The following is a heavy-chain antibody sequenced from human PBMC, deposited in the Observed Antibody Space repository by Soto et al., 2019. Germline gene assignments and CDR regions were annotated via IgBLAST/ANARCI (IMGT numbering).Heavy chain of an antibody. CDR3: ARAVRFLEWLLPAVLFDY. V-gene: IGHV4-31*03. D-gene: IGHD3-3*01. J-gene: IGHJ4*02. CDR1: GGSISSGGYY. CDR2: IYSSGST. Sequence: QVQLQESGPGLVKPSQTLSLTCTVSGGSISSGGYYWSWIRQHPGKCMEWIGYIYSSGSTDYNPSLNSRVTISVDTAKNQFSLKLSSVTAADTAVYYCARAVRFLEWLLPAVLFDYWGQGTLVTVSS.